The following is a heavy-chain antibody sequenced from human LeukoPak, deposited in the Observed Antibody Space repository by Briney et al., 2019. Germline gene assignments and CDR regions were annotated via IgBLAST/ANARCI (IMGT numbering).Heavy chain of an antibody. Sequence: GGSLRLSCAASGFTFSSYAMSWVRQAPGKGLEWVSAISGSGGSTYYADSVKGRFAISRDNSKNTLYLQMNSLRAEDTAVYYCAKDSRSSRWYNAFDIWGQGTMVTVSS. CDR2: ISGSGGST. V-gene: IGHV3-23*01. CDR1: GFTFSSYA. D-gene: IGHD6-13*01. J-gene: IGHJ3*02. CDR3: AKDSRSSRWYNAFDI.